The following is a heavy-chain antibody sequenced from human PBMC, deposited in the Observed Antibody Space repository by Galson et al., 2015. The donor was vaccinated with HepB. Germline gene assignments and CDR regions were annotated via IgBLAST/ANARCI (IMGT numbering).Heavy chain of an antibody. CDR2: ISYDGSNK. Sequence: SLRLSCAASGFTFSSYAMHWVRQAPGKGLEWVAVISYDGSNKYYADSVKGRFTISRDNSKNTLYLQMNSLRAEDTAVYYCARDLYDSSGYHTPYYYYGMDVWGQGTTVTVSS. V-gene: IGHV3-30-3*01. D-gene: IGHD3-22*01. CDR1: GFTFSSYA. J-gene: IGHJ6*02. CDR3: ARDLYDSSGYHTPYYYYGMDV.